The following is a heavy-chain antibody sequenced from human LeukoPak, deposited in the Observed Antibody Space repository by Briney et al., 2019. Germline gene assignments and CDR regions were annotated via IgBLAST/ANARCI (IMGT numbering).Heavy chain of an antibody. J-gene: IGHJ4*02. CDR3: ATSRPGTVTTLLDY. CDR2: FDPEDGET. CDR1: GYTLTELS. Sequence: ASVKVSCKVSGYTLTELSMHWVRQAPGKGLEWMGGFDPEDGETIYAQKFQGRVTMTEDTTTDTAYMELSSLRSEDTAVYYCATSRPGTVTTLLDYWGQGTLVTVSS. V-gene: IGHV1-24*01. D-gene: IGHD4-17*01.